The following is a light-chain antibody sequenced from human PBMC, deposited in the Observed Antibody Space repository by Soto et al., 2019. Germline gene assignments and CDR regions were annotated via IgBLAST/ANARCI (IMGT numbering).Light chain of an antibody. Sequence: QSVLTQPASVSGSPGQSITISCTGTSSDIAIYNLVSWYQQHPGKAPRLMIFQVTNRPSGVSTRFSGSKSGNTASLPISGLQAEYEADYYCSSYTDSTDYVFGTGTKVTVL. CDR1: SSDIAIYNL. V-gene: IGLV2-14*01. J-gene: IGLJ1*01. CDR2: QVT. CDR3: SSYTDSTDYV.